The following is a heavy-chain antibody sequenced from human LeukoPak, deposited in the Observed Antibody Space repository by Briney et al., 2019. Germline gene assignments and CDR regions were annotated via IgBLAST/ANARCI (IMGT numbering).Heavy chain of an antibody. D-gene: IGHD3-22*01. CDR1: GYSFTSYW. Sequence: GESLKISCKGSGYSFTSYWIGWVRQMPGKGLEWMGIIYPGDSDTRDSPSFQGQVTISADKSISTAYLQWSSLKASDTAMYYCARRGAYYDSSGYYYFDYWGQGTLVTVSS. V-gene: IGHV5-51*01. J-gene: IGHJ4*02. CDR2: IYPGDSDT. CDR3: ARRGAYYDSSGYYYFDY.